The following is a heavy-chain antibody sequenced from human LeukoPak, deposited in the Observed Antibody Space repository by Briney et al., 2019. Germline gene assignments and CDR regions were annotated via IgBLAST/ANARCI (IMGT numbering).Heavy chain of an antibody. CDR1: GGTFSSYA. Sequence: SVKVSCKASGGTFSSYAISWVRQAPEQGLEWMGRIIPILGIANYAQKFQGRVTITADKSTSTAYMELSSLRSEHTAVYYCARDPANYDPEFDYWGQGTLVTVSS. D-gene: IGHD3-22*01. CDR2: IIPILGIA. CDR3: ARDPANYDPEFDY. J-gene: IGHJ4*02. V-gene: IGHV1-69*04.